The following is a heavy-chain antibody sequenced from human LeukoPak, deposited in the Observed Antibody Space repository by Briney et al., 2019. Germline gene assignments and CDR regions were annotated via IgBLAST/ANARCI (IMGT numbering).Heavy chain of an antibody. V-gene: IGHV3-15*07. CDR2: IKSKTDGGTT. CDR3: TTDLSQWELLAHDY. J-gene: IGHJ4*02. Sequence: GGSLRLSCAASGFTFSNAWMNWVRQAPGKGLEWVGRIKSKTDGGTTDYAAAVKGRFTISRDDSKNTLYLQMNSLKTEDTAVYYCTTDLSQWELLAHDYWGQGTLVTVSS. D-gene: IGHD1-26*01. CDR1: GFTFSNAW.